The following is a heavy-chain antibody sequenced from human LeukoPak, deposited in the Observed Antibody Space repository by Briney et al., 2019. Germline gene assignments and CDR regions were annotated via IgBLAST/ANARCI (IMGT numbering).Heavy chain of an antibody. V-gene: IGHV3-21*01. CDR1: GFTFSSYS. D-gene: IGHD6-19*01. J-gene: IGHJ4*02. CDR2: ISSSSSYI. CDR3: ARMSGAVAGY. Sequence: GGSLRLSCAASGFTFSSYSMNWVRQAPGKGLEWVSSISSSSSYIYYADSVTGRFTISRDNAKNSLYLQMNSLRAEDTAVYYCARMSGAVAGYWGQGTLVTVSS.